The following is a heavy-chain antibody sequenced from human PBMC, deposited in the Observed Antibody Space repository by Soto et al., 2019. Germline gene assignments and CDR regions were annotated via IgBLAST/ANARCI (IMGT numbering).Heavy chain of an antibody. CDR3: ARGSSRWDY. V-gene: IGHV4-4*07. J-gene: IGHJ4*02. CDR2: IYSGGRN. CDR1: FGSIRSFY. D-gene: IGHD6-13*01. Sequence: SLTCTFSFGSIRSFYWSWIRQPAGKGLEWIGRIYSGGRNNYNPSLKSRVTMSVDTSKNQFSLRLSSVTAADTAMYYCARGSSRWDYWGQGTLVTVSS.